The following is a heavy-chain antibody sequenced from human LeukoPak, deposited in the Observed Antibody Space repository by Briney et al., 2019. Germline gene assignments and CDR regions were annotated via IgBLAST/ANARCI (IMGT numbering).Heavy chain of an antibody. V-gene: IGHV1-46*01. CDR1: GYTFTSYY. D-gene: IGHD2-2*01. CDR2: INPRGGST. Sequence: ASVKVSCKASGYTFTSYYLHWVRQAPGQGLEWMGIINPRGGSTSYAQKFQGRVTMTWDTSTSTVYMELSSLRSEDTAVYYCAKGLSSTSCHGLCYYYGMDVWGQGTTVTVSS. J-gene: IGHJ6*02. CDR3: AKGLSSTSCHGLCYYYGMDV.